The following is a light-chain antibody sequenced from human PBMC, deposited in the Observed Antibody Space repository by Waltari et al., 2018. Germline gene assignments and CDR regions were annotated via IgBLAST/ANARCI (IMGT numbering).Light chain of an antibody. Sequence: QSALTQPASVSGSPGQSITISCTGTSSDVGGYNHVSWYQQLPGKAPKLMIYEVTKRPAGVSNRFSGSKAGNTASLTISGLQAEDEADYYCSSYTSSSTRVFGGGTKLTVL. V-gene: IGLV2-14*03. CDR1: SSDVGGYNH. CDR2: EVT. J-gene: IGLJ3*02. CDR3: SSYTSSSTRV.